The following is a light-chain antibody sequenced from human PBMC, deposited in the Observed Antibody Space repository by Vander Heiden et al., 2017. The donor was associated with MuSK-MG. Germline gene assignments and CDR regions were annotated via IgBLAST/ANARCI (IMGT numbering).Light chain of an antibody. Sequence: SYELTQPPAVSVSPGQTASITCSGTKVGDEYVSWYQQKPGQSLLLVIYEYSKRPSGIPERFSGSKSGTTATLTIRDTEAVDEYYYYCQAWDSTLVFGGGTKLTVL. J-gene: IGLJ2*01. CDR1: KVGDEY. V-gene: IGLV3-1*01. CDR2: EYS. CDR3: QAWDSTLV.